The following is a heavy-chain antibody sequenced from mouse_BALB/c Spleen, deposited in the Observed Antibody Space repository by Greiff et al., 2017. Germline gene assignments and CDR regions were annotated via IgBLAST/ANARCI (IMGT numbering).Heavy chain of an antibody. J-gene: IGHJ2*01. Sequence: EVKVIESGGDLVKPGGSLKLSCAASGFTFSSYGMSWVRQTPDKRLEWVATISSGGSYTYYPDSVKGRFTISRDKAKNTLYLQMSSRKSEDTAMYYCATGFDYWGQGTTLTVSS. D-gene: IGHD4-1*01. CDR3: ATGFDY. CDR2: ISSGGSYT. V-gene: IGHV5-6*01. CDR1: GFTFSSYG.